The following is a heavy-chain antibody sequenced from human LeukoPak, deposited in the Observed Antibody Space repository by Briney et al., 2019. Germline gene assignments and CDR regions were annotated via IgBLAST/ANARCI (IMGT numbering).Heavy chain of an antibody. D-gene: IGHD3-3*01. V-gene: IGHV3-53*01. CDR2: IYSGGST. Sequence: GRSLRPSRAADWLTARSKYMSWVRQAPGRGRGSDSVIYSGGSTYYAASVKGRFTISRDTSKNTLFLQMNSLRAEDTAVSYCARDLGAALYDLWRGSTNLDYWGQGTLVTVSS. J-gene: IGHJ4*02. CDR1: WLTARSKY. CDR3: ARDLGAALYDLWRGSTNLDY.